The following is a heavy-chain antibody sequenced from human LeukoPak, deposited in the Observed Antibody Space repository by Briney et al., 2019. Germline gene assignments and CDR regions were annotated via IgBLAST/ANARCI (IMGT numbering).Heavy chain of an antibody. V-gene: IGHV3-21*01. D-gene: IGHD1-26*01. CDR3: ARGPVRVSGSYQYNFDY. Sequence: GGSLRLSCAASGFTFSIYSMNWVRQAPGKGLEWVSSISSSSSYIYYADSVKGRFTISRDNAKNSLYLQMNSLRAEDTAVYYCARGPVRVSGSYQYNFDYWGQGTLVTVSS. CDR1: GFTFSIYS. CDR2: ISSSSSYI. J-gene: IGHJ4*02.